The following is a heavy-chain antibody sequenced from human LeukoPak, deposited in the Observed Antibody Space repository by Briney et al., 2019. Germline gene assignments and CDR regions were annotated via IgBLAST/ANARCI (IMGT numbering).Heavy chain of an antibody. J-gene: IGHJ3*02. D-gene: IGHD3-10*01. CDR2: INHSGGST. CDR3: ARDPVRELGELLYDAFDI. CDR1: GYTFTSYY. Sequence: ASVKVSCKASGYTFTSYYMHWVRQAPGQGLEWMGIINHSGGSTSYAQKFQGRVTMTRDTSTSTVYMELSSLRPEDTAVYYCARDPVRELGELLYDAFDIWGQGTMVTVSS. V-gene: IGHV1-46*03.